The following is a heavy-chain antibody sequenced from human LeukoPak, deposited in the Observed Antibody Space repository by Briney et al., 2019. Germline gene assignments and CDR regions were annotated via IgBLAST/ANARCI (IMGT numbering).Heavy chain of an antibody. CDR2: ISYDGSNK. CDR1: GFTFSSYW. V-gene: IGHV3-30*03. J-gene: IGHJ4*02. Sequence: GGSLRLSCAASGFTFSSYWMHWVRQAPGKGLEWVAVISYDGSNKYYADSVKGRFTISRDNSKNTLYLQMNSLRAEDTAVYYCASGDYWGQGTLVTVSS. CDR3: ASGDY.